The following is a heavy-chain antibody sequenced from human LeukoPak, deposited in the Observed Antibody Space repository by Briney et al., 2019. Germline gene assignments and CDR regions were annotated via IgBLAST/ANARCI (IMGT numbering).Heavy chain of an antibody. D-gene: IGHD6-13*01. CDR2: ISSNGCST. V-gene: IGHV3-64*01. Sequence: GGSLRLSCAASGFTFSSYAMHWVRQAPGKGLEYVSAISSNGCSTYYANSVKGRFTISRENSKNTLYLQMGSLRAEDMAVYYCARGLGSWYYFDYWGEGTLVTVSS. CDR1: GFTFSSYA. CDR3: ARGLGSWYYFDY. J-gene: IGHJ4*02.